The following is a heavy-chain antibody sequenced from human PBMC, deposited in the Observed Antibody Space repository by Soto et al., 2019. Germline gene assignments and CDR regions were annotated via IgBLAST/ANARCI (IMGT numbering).Heavy chain of an antibody. Sequence: EVQLMESGGGLVQPGGSVRLSCAASGFIFSSYWMHWVRQVPGEGLVWVSGINGDGSSTSYADSVQGRFIISRDNAKNTLYLEMNGLRAEDTAVYFCARLLSGYYYARFWGHRIPVIVSS. D-gene: IGHD3-22*01. CDR2: INGDGSST. J-gene: IGHJ4*01. V-gene: IGHV3-74*01. CDR3: ARLLSGYYYARF. CDR1: GFIFSSYW.